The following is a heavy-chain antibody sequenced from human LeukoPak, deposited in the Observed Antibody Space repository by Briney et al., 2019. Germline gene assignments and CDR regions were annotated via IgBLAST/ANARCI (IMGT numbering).Heavy chain of an antibody. Sequence: GGSLRLSCAASGFTFSSYAMHWVRQAPGKGLEWVAVISYDGSNKYYADSVKGRFTISRDNSKNTLYLQMNSLRAEDTAVYYCARYYDSSGYYMDVWGKGTTVTVSS. J-gene: IGHJ6*03. D-gene: IGHD3-22*01. CDR2: ISYDGSNK. CDR3: ARYYDSSGYYMDV. V-gene: IGHV3-30-3*01. CDR1: GFTFSSYA.